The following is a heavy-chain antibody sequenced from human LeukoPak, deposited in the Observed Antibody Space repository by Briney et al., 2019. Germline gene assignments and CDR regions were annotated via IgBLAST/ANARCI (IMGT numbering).Heavy chain of an antibody. CDR1: GYTFTVYY. V-gene: IGHV1-2*02. CDR3: ARVRGLFSWFDP. Sequence: ASVKVSCKASGYTFTVYYMHWVRQAPGQGLGWMGWINPNSGGTNYAQKFQGRVTMTRDTSISTAYMELSRLRSDDTAVYYCARVRGLFSWFDPWGQGTLVTVSS. D-gene: IGHD2-21*01. CDR2: INPNSGGT. J-gene: IGHJ5*02.